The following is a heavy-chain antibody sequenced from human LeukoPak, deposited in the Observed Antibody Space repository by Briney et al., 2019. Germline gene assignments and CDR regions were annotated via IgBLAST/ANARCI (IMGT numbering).Heavy chain of an antibody. D-gene: IGHD6-19*01. J-gene: IGHJ4*02. CDR1: GFTVNTNY. CDR3: ARVTYSSGWIGKYYFDS. Sequence: PGGSLRLSCAASGFTVNTNYMSWVRQAPGKGLEWVSIIFSGGATYYADSVKGRFTISRENSKNTLYLQMSNLRVEDTAVYYCARVTYSSGWIGKYYFDSWGQGTLVTVSS. V-gene: IGHV3-53*01. CDR2: IFSGGAT.